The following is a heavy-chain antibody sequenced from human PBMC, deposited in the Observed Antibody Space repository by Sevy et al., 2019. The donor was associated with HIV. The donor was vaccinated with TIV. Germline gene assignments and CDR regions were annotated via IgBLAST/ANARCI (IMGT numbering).Heavy chain of an antibody. V-gene: IGHV3-7*03. CDR2: IKQDGYET. CDR3: VRVREEGASVIDY. CDR1: GFNFRNSW. Sequence: GGSLRLSCATFGFNFRNSWMAWVRQTPGKGLEFLADIKQDGYETYYVDSVKGRFTISRDNAKNSLHLQMNRLKAADTAMYFCVRVREEGASVIDYWGQGTPVTVSS. J-gene: IGHJ4*02. D-gene: IGHD1-26*01.